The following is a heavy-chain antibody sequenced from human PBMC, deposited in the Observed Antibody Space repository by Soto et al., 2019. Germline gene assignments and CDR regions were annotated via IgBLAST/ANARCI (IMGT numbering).Heavy chain of an antibody. CDR3: ARDPSAFDF. V-gene: IGHV3-21*02. Sequence: EVQLVASGGGLVKPGGSLRLSCAASGFTFSSYSVNWVRQAPGKGLEWVSSISSTSSYIYYADSVRGRFTISRDNAKNSLYLQLHSLRAEDTAVYYWARDPSAFDFWGQGTLVNVSS. J-gene: IGHJ4*02. D-gene: IGHD6-6*01. CDR1: GFTFSSYS. CDR2: ISSTSSYI.